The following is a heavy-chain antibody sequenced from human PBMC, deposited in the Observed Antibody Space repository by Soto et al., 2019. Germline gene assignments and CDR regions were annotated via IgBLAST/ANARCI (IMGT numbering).Heavy chain of an antibody. CDR3: ARGIDSAKAGY. J-gene: IGHJ4*01. CDR2: ISSYEGT. Sequence: SETLSVTCTFAGGNLSYTAWSWIRQPPGKGLGWIGEISSYEGTNYNPSLRSRVTMSRDTSRNQLSLQLTSMTAADTAVYYCARGIDSAKAGYWDQGALVTVSS. D-gene: IGHD5-18*01. CDR1: GGNLSYTA. V-gene: IGHV4-34*01.